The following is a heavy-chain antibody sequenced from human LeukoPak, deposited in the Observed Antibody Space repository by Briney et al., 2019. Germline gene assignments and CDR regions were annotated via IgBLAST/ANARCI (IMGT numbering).Heavy chain of an antibody. V-gene: IGHV4-38-2*02. CDR1: GYSISSGYY. Sequence: SETLSLTCTVSGYSISSGYYWGWIRQPPGQGLEWIGSIYHSGSTYYNPSLKSRVTISVDTSKNQFSLKLSSVTAADTAVYYCGRSSGYYWDFDYWGQGTLVTVSS. J-gene: IGHJ4*02. CDR2: IYHSGST. CDR3: GRSSGYYWDFDY. D-gene: IGHD3-22*01.